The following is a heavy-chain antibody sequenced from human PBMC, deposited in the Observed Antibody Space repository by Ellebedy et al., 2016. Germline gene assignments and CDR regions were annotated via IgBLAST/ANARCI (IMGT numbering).Heavy chain of an antibody. J-gene: IGHJ4*02. CDR3: TRDGSEWSRDY. CDR2: ISSSSSYI. CDR1: GFTFSSYS. V-gene: IGHV3-21*06. D-gene: IGHD3-3*01. Sequence: GESLKISXAASGFTFSSYSMNWVRQAPGKGLEWVSSISSSSSYIYYADSVKGRFTISRDNGMNLVYLQMNSLSVEDTAVYYCTRDGSEWSRDYWGQGTLVTVSS.